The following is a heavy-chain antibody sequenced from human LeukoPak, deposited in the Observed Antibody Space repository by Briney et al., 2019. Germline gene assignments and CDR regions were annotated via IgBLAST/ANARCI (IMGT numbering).Heavy chain of an antibody. Sequence: SCKASGGTFSSYAMSWVRQAPGKGLDWVLAISGSGGSTYYADSVKGRFTISRDNSKNTLYLQMNSLRAEDTAVYYCAKRWGIPGTTYFDLWGRGTLVTVSS. CDR1: GGTFSSYA. CDR2: ISGSGGST. J-gene: IGHJ2*01. D-gene: IGHD1-20*01. CDR3: AKRWGIPGTTYFDL. V-gene: IGHV3-23*01.